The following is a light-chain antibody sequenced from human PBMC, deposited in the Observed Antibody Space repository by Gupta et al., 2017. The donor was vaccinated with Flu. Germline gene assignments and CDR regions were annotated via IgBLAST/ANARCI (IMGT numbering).Light chain of an antibody. V-gene: IGKV3-20*01. J-gene: IGKJ4*01. CDR3: QQYGTSLP. Sequence: IVLTQSPGTLSLSPGERATLPCRASESVFNNYLSWYQHKRGQAPRLLIYDASSRVAGVPDRFIGSGSGTEFTLTITRLEPEDFAVYYCQQYGTSLPFGGGTKVEIK. CDR2: DAS. CDR1: ESVFNNY.